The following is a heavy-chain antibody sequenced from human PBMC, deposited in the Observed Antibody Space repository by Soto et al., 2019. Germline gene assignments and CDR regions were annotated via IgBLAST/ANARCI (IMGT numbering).Heavy chain of an antibody. CDR3: SRAVGGFTYGYPDY. J-gene: IGHJ4*02. V-gene: IGHV2-70*01. CDR2: IDWADDK. Sequence: SGPTLVNTTQTLTLTCTFSGCSLSTTGMCVSWIRQPPGKALEWLALIDWADDKYYSTSLKTRLTISKDTSKNQVVLTMTTVEPVDSATYFCSRAVGGFTYGYPDYWGQGALVTVSS. CDR1: GCSLSTTGMC. D-gene: IGHD5-18*01.